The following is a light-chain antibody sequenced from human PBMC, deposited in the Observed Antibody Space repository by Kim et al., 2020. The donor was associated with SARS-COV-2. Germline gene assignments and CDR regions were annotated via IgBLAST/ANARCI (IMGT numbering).Light chain of an antibody. CDR2: EDN. CDR3: QSYDSSNHWV. CDR1: SGSIASAY. V-gene: IGLV6-57*03. J-gene: IGLJ3*02. Sequence: TVTISCTRSSGSIASAYVQWYQRRPGSAPTTVIYEDNQRPSGVPDRFSGSIDSSSNSASLTISGLKTEDEADYYCQSYDSSNHWVFGGGTQLTVL.